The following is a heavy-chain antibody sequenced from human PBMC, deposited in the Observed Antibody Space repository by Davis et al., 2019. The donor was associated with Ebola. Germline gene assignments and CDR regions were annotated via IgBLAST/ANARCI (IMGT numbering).Heavy chain of an antibody. CDR2: IYSGGST. Sequence: PGGSLRLSCAASGFTVSSNYMSWVRQAPGKGLEWVSVIYSGGSTYYADSVKGRFTISRDNAKNSLYLQMNSLRAEDTAVYYCARSGYCSSTSCSKRGGGAFDIWGQGTMVTVSS. J-gene: IGHJ3*02. CDR3: ARSGYCSSTSCSKRGGGAFDI. V-gene: IGHV3-53*01. CDR1: GFTVSSNY. D-gene: IGHD2-2*01.